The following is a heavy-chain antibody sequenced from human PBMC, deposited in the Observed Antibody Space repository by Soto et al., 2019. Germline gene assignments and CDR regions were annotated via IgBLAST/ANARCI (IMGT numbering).Heavy chain of an antibody. V-gene: IGHV5-51*01. J-gene: IGHJ3*02. CDR3: ARVFSYYYVRGAFDI. D-gene: IGHD3-10*02. CDR1: GYSFTSYW. Sequence: GESLKISCKGSGYSFTSYWIGWVRQMPGKGLEWMGIIYPGDSDTRYSPSFQGQVTISADKSISTAYLQMNSLRAEDTAVYYCARVFSYYYVRGAFDIWGQGTMVTVSS. CDR2: IYPGDSDT.